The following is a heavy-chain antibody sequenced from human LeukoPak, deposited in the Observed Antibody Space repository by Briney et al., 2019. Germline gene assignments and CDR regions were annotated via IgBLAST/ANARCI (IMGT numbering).Heavy chain of an antibody. CDR1: GFTFSSYA. D-gene: IGHD3-22*01. V-gene: IGHV3-23*01. J-gene: IGHJ4*02. CDR3: AKRRDYDSTGYYFTPYYFDY. CDR2: ISGSGGST. Sequence: PGGSLRLSCAASGFTFSSYAMSWVRQAPGKGLGWVSAISGSGGSTYYVDSVKGRFSISRDNSKNTVFLQMNTLRAEDTAVYYCAKRRDYDSTGYYFTPYYFDYWGQGTLVTVSS.